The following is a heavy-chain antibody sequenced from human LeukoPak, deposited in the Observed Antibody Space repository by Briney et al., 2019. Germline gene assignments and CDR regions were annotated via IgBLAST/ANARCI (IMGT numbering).Heavy chain of an antibody. CDR2: IKQDGSEK. J-gene: IGHJ4*02. D-gene: IGHD4-23*01. V-gene: IGHV3-7*01. Sequence: GGSLRLFCAASGFTFSIYWMSWVRRAPGEGLEWVANIKQDGSEKDYVDSVKGRFTISRDNAKNSLYLQMNSLRAEDTAVYYCARDINFYGGNLFDYWGQGTLVTVSS. CDR3: ARDINFYGGNLFDY. CDR1: GFTFSIYW.